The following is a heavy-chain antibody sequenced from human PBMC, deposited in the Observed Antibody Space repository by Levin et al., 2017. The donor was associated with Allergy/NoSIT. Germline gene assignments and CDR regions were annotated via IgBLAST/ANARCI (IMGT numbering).Heavy chain of an antibody. J-gene: IGHJ4*02. D-gene: IGHD6-19*01. CDR1: GFTFSSHW. V-gene: IGHV3-7*04. CDR2: IKQDGSET. Sequence: GGSLRLSCAASGFTFSSHWMSWVRQAPGKGLEWVANIKQDGSETYSVDSVRGRFTISRDNAKNSLYLQMNSLRVEDAAVYYCVRGSSAGSYWGQGTLVTVSS. CDR3: VRGSSAGSY.